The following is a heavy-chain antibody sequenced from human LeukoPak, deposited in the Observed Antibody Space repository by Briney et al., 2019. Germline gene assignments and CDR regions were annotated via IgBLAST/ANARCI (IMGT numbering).Heavy chain of an antibody. CDR2: IYYSGST. D-gene: IGHD6-19*01. CDR3: ARQGYSSGWYGVQFDY. V-gene: IGHV4-59*01. Sequence: PSETLSLTCTVSGGSISSYHGSWIRQPPGKGLEWIGYIYYSGSTNYNPSLKSRVTISVDTSKNQFSLKLSSVTAADTAVYYCARQGYSSGWYGVQFDYWGQGTLVTVSS. J-gene: IGHJ4*02. CDR1: GGSISSYH.